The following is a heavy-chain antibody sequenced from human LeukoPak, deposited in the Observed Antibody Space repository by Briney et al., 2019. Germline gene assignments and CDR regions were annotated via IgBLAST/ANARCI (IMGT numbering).Heavy chain of an antibody. Sequence: GGSLRLSCAASGFTLSSYSMNWVRQAPGKGLEWVSSISSSSSYRYYADSVKGRFTISRDNAKNSLYLQMNSLRAEDTAVYYCAKATSKVVVAATFDYWGQGTLVTVSS. J-gene: IGHJ4*02. CDR3: AKATSKVVVAATFDY. D-gene: IGHD2-15*01. CDR2: ISSSSSYR. CDR1: GFTLSSYS. V-gene: IGHV3-21*04.